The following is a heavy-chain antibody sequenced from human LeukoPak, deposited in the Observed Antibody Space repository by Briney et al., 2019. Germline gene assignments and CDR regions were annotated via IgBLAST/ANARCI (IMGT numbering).Heavy chain of an antibody. CDR3: ARGARYCSSTSCYGGKGIFDY. CDR2: ISYDGSDK. Sequence: GGSLRLSCAASAFTFSSYAMHWVRQAPGKGLEWVAGISYDGSDKYYADSVKGRFTISRDNSENTLYLQMNSLRAEDTAVYYCARGARYCSSTSCYGGKGIFDYWGQGTLVTVSS. D-gene: IGHD2-2*01. CDR1: AFTFSSYA. V-gene: IGHV3-30*03. J-gene: IGHJ4*02.